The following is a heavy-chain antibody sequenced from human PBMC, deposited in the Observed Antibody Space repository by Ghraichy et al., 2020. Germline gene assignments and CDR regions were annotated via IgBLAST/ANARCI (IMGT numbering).Heavy chain of an antibody. CDR3: SSDGFRVATISGTGY. D-gene: IGHD5-12*01. V-gene: IGHV3-48*03. CDR2: ISSSGSTI. Sequence: GGSLRLSCAASGFTFSSYDMNWVRQAPGKGLEWVSYISSSGSTIYYADSVKGRFTISRDNAKNSLYLQMNSLRAEDTAVYYCSSDGFRVATISGTGYWGQGTLFTVS. CDR1: GFTFSSYD. J-gene: IGHJ4*02.